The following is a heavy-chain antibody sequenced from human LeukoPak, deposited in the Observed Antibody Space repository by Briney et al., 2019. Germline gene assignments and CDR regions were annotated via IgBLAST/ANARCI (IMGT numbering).Heavy chain of an antibody. Sequence: ASVKVSCKASGYTFTGYYMHWVRQAPGQGLEWMGIINPSGGSTSYAQKFQGRVTMTRDTSTSTVYMELSSLRSEDTAVYYCAREVGAGGWFDPWGQGTLVTVSS. D-gene: IGHD3-16*01. J-gene: IGHJ5*02. CDR2: INPSGGST. V-gene: IGHV1-46*01. CDR3: AREVGAGGWFDP. CDR1: GYTFTGYY.